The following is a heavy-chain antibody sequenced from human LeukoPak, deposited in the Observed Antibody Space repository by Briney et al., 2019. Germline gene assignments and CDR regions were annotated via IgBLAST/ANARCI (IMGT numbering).Heavy chain of an antibody. Sequence: SETLSLTCAVSGYSISGGYYWGWVRPPPGKGLEWVGSIYHGGSTYYNPSLKSRVTISVDASKNQFSLSLSSVTAADTAVYYCARTRFKTGYSYDSSGYFLDYWGQGTLVTVSS. CDR3: ARTRFKTGYSYDSSGYFLDY. CDR2: IYHGGST. CDR1: GYSISGGYY. J-gene: IGHJ4*02. D-gene: IGHD3-22*01. V-gene: IGHV4-38-2*01.